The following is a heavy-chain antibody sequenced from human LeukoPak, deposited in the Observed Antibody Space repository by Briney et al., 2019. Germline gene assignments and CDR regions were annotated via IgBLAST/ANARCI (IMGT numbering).Heavy chain of an antibody. D-gene: IGHD6-19*01. CDR2: IHFSGTT. Sequence: PSETLSLTCTVSGGSITSYYWSWIRQPPGKGLEWIGYIHFSGTTNYNPSLKSRVTISVDTSNDQFSLKLNSVTAADTAVYYCARRAGSGWYFVYWGQGTLVTVSS. J-gene: IGHJ4*02. CDR1: GGSITSYY. CDR3: ARRAGSGWYFVY. V-gene: IGHV4-59*08.